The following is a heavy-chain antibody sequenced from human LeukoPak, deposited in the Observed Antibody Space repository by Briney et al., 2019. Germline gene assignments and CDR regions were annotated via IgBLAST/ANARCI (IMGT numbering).Heavy chain of an antibody. CDR1: GGSISSCSYF. CDR3: ARTMGGVYFDY. V-gene: IGHV4-39*01. Sequence: SETLSLTCTVSGGSISSCSYFWGWIRQPPGKGLEWIGSIYYSGSTYYHPSLKSRVTISVDTSKNQFSLKLSSVTAADTAVYYCARTMGGVYFDYWGQGTLVTVSS. J-gene: IGHJ4*02. CDR2: IYYSGST. D-gene: IGHD3-16*01.